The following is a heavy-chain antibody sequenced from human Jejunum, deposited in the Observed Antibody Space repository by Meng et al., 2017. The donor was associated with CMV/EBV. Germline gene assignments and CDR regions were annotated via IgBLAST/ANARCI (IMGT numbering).Heavy chain of an antibody. Sequence: QITLKEHCPPLVNPPQTLTLTCTFSGFSLSTGGVGVGWIRQPPGKALEYLALIYWDNDKFYSPSLKSRLTIAKDTPKNQVVLTMTNMDPVDTATYYCAHRREHSGSWGWGDFDYWGQGTLVTVSS. CDR1: GFSLSTGGVG. CDR2: IYWDNDK. D-gene: IGHD3-10*01. CDR3: AHRREHSGSWGWGDFDY. V-gene: IGHV2-5*02. J-gene: IGHJ4*02.